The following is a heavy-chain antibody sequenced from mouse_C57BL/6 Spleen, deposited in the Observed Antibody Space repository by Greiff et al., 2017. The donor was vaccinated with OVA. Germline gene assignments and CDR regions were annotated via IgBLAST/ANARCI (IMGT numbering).Heavy chain of an antibody. D-gene: IGHD1-1*01. J-gene: IGHJ1*03. CDR2: ISSGGSYT. Sequence: EVKLVESGGDLVKPGGSLKLSCAASGFTFSSYGMSWVRQTPDKRLEWVATISSGGSYTYYPDSVKGRFTISIDNAKNTLYLQMSSLKSEDTAMYYCARQGTTVVEDGYCDVWGTGTTVTVSS. CDR3: ARQGTTVVEDGYCDV. CDR1: GFTFSSYG. V-gene: IGHV5-6*01.